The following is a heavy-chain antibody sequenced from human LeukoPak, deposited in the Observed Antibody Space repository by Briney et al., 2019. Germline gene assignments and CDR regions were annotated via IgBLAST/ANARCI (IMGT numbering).Heavy chain of an antibody. CDR3: ARHKRFLEWSGYYYYGMDV. D-gene: IGHD3-3*01. CDR1: GFTFSSYR. Sequence: GGSLRLSCAASGFTFSSYRMNWVRQAPGKGLEWVSYISSSSSTIYYADSVKGRFTISRDNAKNSLYLQMNSLRAEDTAVYYCARHKRFLEWSGYYYYGMDVWGQGTTVTVSS. CDR2: ISSSSSTI. V-gene: IGHV3-48*01. J-gene: IGHJ6*02.